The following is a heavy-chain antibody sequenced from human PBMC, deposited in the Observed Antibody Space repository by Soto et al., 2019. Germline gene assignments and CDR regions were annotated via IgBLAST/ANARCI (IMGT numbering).Heavy chain of an antibody. V-gene: IGHV4-59*02. D-gene: IGHD6-19*01. J-gene: IGHJ4*02. CDR1: GDSVRRHY. CDR2: MHYHGFS. CDR3: AAYFGNGWYTY. Sequence: PSETLSLTCSVSGDSVRRHYLAWVRQSPEMGLEWIGYMHYHGFSHYNPSHEIRLTISGDSTNNEITLKLVYVTVADTAIDYCAAYFGNGWYTYWGQGTPVTVSS.